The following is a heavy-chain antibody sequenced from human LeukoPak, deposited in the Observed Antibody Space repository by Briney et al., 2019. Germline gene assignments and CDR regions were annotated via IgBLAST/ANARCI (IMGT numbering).Heavy chain of an antibody. V-gene: IGHV3-48*02. CDR2: ISSSSSTI. CDR3: ARGEFVGGYYPYYFDY. D-gene: IGHD3-22*01. J-gene: IGHJ4*02. CDR1: GFTFSSYR. Sequence: PGGSLRLSCAASGFTFSSYRMNWVRQAPGKGLEWVSYISSSSSTIYYADSVKGRFTISRDNAKNSLYLQMNSLRDEDTAVYYCARGEFVGGYYPYYFDYRGQGTLVTVSS.